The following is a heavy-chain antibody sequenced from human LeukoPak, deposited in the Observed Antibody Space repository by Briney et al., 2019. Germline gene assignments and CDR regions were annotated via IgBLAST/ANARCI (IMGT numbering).Heavy chain of an antibody. CDR3: ARSLLPLDN. Sequence: SETLPLTCAVYGGSFSGYYWSWIRQPPGKGLEWIGEINHSGSTNYNPSLKSRVTISVDTSKNQFSLKLSSVTAADTAVYYCARSLLPLDNSGQGTLVTVSS. CDR2: INHSGST. J-gene: IGHJ4*02. CDR1: GGSFSGYY. V-gene: IGHV4-34*01.